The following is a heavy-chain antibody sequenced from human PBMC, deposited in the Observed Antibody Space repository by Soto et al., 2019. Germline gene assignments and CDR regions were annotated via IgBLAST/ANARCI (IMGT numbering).Heavy chain of an antibody. CDR2: ISYSGTT. CDR1: GGSMNGYY. J-gene: IGHJ4*02. V-gene: IGHV4-59*01. Sequence: SETLSLTCTVSGGSMNGYYWSWVRQPPGKGLEWIGYISYSGTTNYNPSLKSRLTISVDTSESQFSLKLSSVTAADTAVYYCTREGRSFDYWGQGALVTVSS. CDR3: TREGRSFDY.